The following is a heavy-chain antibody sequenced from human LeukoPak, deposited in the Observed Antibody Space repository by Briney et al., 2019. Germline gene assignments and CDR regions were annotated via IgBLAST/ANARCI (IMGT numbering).Heavy chain of an antibody. CDR3: AREPVAVAGCFDY. V-gene: IGHV4-39*07. D-gene: IGHD6-19*01. Sequence: SETLSLTCTVSGGSISSSSYYWGWIRQPPGKGLEWIGSIYYSGSTYYNPSLKSRVTISVDTSKNQFSLKLSSVTAADTAVYYCAREPVAVAGCFDYWGQGTLVTVSS. CDR2: IYYSGST. J-gene: IGHJ4*02. CDR1: GGSISSSSYY.